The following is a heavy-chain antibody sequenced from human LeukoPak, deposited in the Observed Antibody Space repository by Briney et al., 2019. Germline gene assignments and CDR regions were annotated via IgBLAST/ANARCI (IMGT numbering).Heavy chain of an antibody. CDR2: ISSSGSTI. J-gene: IGHJ4*02. D-gene: IGHD2-15*01. CDR1: GFTFSSYE. V-gene: IGHV3-48*03. CDR3: AKAGGYCSAGTCYSNF. Sequence: QPGGSLRLSCAASGFTFSSYEMNWVRQAPGKGLEWGSYISSSGSTIYYADSVKGRFTISRDNAKNSLYLQMNSLRVEDTAVYYCAKAGGYCSAGTCYSNFWGQGTLVTVSS.